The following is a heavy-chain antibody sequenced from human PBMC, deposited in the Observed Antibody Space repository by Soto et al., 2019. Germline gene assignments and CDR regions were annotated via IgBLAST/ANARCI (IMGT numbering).Heavy chain of an antibody. J-gene: IGHJ3*02. V-gene: IGHV3-7*01. CDR3: AGDQDYGVATAYDDVVDT. CDR1: GFTLSTFW. CDR2: TKGDGSKE. Sequence: EVQLVESGGGLVQPGGSLRLSCSASGFTLSTFWMAWLRQAPGKGLEWVANTKGDGSKESYLDSVKGRFTISRDNDKNSLYLHMNSLRAEATALYYCAGDQDYGVATAYDDVVDTWRQGTRVTVSS. D-gene: IGHD3-9*01.